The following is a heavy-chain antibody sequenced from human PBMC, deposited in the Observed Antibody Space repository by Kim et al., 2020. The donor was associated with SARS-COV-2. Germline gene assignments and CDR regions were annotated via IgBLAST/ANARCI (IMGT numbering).Heavy chain of an antibody. D-gene: IGHD3-16*01. Sequence: GGSLRLSCAASGFTFSKYSMNWVRQAPGKGLEWLALITCDGSHKKYVDSVRGRFTISRDNTKKTLDLEMNSVRNEDKAVYFCAREAGYDSRVCFYY. CDR2: ITCDGSHK. CDR3: AREAGYDSRVCFYY. V-gene: IGHV3-30*04. J-gene: IGHJ6*01. CDR1: GFTFSKYS.